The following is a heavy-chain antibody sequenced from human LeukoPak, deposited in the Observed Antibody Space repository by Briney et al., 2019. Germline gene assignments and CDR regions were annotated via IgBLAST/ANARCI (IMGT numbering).Heavy chain of an antibody. Sequence: ASVKVSCKASGYTFTGYYMHWVRQAPGQGLEWMGWINPNSGGTNYAQKFQGRVTMTRDTSISTAYMELSRLRSDDTAVYYCARDRRHWLLWFREFDAFDIWGQGTMVTVSS. D-gene: IGHD3-10*01. J-gene: IGHJ3*02. CDR3: ARDRRHWLLWFREFDAFDI. CDR1: GYTFTGYY. CDR2: INPNSGGT. V-gene: IGHV1-2*02.